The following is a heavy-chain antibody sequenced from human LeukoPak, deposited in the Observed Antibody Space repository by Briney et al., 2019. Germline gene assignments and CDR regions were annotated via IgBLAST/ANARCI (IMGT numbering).Heavy chain of an antibody. CDR1: GFTFNSYA. Sequence: QPGGSLRLSCAASGFTFNSYAMYWVRQAPGKGLEWVAVISYDGSNKYYADSVKGRFTISRDNSKNTLYLQMNSLRAEDTAVYYCARDPSLTYYYDSSGYYSDYWGQGTLVTVSS. J-gene: IGHJ4*02. V-gene: IGHV3-30*04. CDR3: ARDPSLTYYYDSSGYYSDY. CDR2: ISYDGSNK. D-gene: IGHD3-22*01.